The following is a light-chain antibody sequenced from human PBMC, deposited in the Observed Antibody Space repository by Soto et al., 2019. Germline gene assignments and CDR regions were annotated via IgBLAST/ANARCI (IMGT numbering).Light chain of an antibody. Sequence: QSVLTQPASVSRSPGHSITISCTATTSDVGGYNYVSWYQQHSGKAPKLMIYDVSNRPSGVSNRFSGSKSGNTASLTLSGLQAEDEADYYCGSYASSSTLYVFGTGTKVAVL. CDR2: DVS. V-gene: IGLV2-14*01. CDR1: TSDVGGYNY. J-gene: IGLJ1*01. CDR3: GSYASSSTLYV.